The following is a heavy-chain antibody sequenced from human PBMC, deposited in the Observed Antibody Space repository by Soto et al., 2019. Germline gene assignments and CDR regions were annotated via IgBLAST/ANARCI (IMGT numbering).Heavy chain of an antibody. CDR3: ARVLPTIPAIRGDYYYYMDV. CDR1: GFTVSSNY. Sequence: GGSLRLSCAASGFTVSSNYMSWVRQAPGKGLEWVSVIYSGGSTYYADSVKGRFTISRDNSKNTLYLQMNSLRAEDTAVYYCARVLPTIPAIRGDYYYYMDVWGKGTTVTVSS. D-gene: IGHD2-2*01. CDR2: IYSGGST. J-gene: IGHJ6*03. V-gene: IGHV3-66*01.